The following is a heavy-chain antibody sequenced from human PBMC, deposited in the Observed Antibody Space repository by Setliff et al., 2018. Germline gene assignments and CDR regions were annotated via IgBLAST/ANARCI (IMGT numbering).Heavy chain of an antibody. V-gene: IGHV4-34*01. CDR3: ARAYYYGSGSYYNGYDAFDI. CDR1: GGSFSGYY. D-gene: IGHD3-10*01. CDR2: INHSGST. Sequence: SETLSLTCAVYGGSFSGYYWSWIRQPPGKGLEWIGEINHSGSTNYNPSLKSRVTISVDTSKNQFSPKLSSVTAADTAVYYCARAYYYGSGSYYNGYDAFDIWGQGTMVTV. J-gene: IGHJ3*02.